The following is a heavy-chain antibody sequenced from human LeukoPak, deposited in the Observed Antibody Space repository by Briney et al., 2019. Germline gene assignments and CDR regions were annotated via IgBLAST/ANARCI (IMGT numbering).Heavy chain of an antibody. CDR3: ARGHVWFDP. V-gene: IGHV3-7*05. J-gene: IGHJ5*02. Sequence: QPGGSLRLSCAASGFTFSNYGMTWVRQAPRKGLEWVANIKQDGSEKYYVDSVKGRFTISRDNAKNSLYLQMNSLRAEDMAVYYCARGHVWFDPWGQGTLVTVSS. CDR1: GFTFSNYG. CDR2: IKQDGSEK.